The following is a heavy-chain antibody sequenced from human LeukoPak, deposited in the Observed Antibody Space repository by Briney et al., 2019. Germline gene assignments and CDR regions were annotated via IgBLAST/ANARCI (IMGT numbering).Heavy chain of an antibody. Sequence: SVNVSCKASGYTFTNYYMHWVRQAPGQWLDWMGIINPSGCSTSYAQKFQGRVTMTRDTSTSTVSMELSSLRSEATAVYYCAKSEVGAISWVHWGQGTLVIVSS. CDR2: INPSGCST. V-gene: IGHV1-46*01. J-gene: IGHJ4*02. D-gene: IGHD1-26*01. CDR1: GYTFTNYY. CDR3: AKSEVGAISWVH.